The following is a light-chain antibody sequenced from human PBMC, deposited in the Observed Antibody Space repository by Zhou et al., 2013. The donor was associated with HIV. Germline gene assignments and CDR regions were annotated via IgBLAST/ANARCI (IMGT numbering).Light chain of an antibody. CDR1: QSISTW. J-gene: IGKJ4*01. CDR2: KAS. Sequence: DIQMTQSPSTLSASLGDRVTITCRASQSISTWLAWYQQKPGKAPKLLIYKASTLESGVPSRFSGSGSGTEFTLTISSLQPEDFATYYCLQHKSYPLTFGGGTKVEIK. V-gene: IGKV1-5*03. CDR3: LQHKSYPLT.